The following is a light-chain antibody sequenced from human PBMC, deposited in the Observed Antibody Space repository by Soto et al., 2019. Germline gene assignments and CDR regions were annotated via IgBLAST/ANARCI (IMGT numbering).Light chain of an antibody. Sequence: QSALTQPASASGSPGQSITISCAGTSSDVGGYTYVSWYQQHPGKAPKLMIYDVSNRPSGVSNRFSGSKSGNTASLTISGLQAEDEADYYCTSYTSSSTPYVFGGGTKLTVL. J-gene: IGLJ1*01. CDR3: TSYTSSSTPYV. CDR2: DVS. V-gene: IGLV2-14*01. CDR1: SSDVGGYTY.